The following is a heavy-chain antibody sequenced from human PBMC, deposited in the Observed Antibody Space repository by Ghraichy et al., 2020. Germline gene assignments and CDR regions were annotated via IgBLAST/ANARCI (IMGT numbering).Heavy chain of an antibody. CDR3: ARAGGSGYYRWYFDL. D-gene: IGHD3-22*01. V-gene: IGHV1-18*01. Sequence: ASVKVSCKASGYTFTSYGISWVRQAPGQGLEWMGWISAYNGNTNYAQKLQGRVTMTTDTSTSTAYMELRSLRSDDTAVYYCARAGGSGYYRWYFDLWGRGTLVTVSS. CDR2: ISAYNGNT. J-gene: IGHJ2*01. CDR1: GYTFTSYG.